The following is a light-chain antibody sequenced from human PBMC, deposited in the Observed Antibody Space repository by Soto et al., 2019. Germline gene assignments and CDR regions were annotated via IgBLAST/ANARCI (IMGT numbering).Light chain of an antibody. Sequence: QSALTQPASVSGSPGQSITNSCTGTSSDVGAYNYVSWYQQHPDKAPKLMIYEVSNRPSGVSNRFSGSKSGNTASLTISGLQAEDEADYYCNSYTTSSTWVFGGGTKLTVL. CDR1: SSDVGAYNY. V-gene: IGLV2-14*01. CDR3: NSYTTSSTWV. J-gene: IGLJ2*01. CDR2: EVS.